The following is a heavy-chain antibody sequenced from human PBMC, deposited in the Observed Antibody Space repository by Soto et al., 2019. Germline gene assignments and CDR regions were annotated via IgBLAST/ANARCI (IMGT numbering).Heavy chain of an antibody. D-gene: IGHD2-2*01. CDR2: ISGKNGNT. CDR3: ARVSSSIVVVPDYGMDV. Sequence: QVQLVQSGVEVKKPGASVKVSCKASGYTFISHGISWVRQAPGQGLEWMGWISGKNGNTNYAQKLQGRVTLTTDTSTRKAYMELRSLRSDDTAVYYCARVSSSIVVVPDYGMDVWGQGTTVTVSS. CDR1: GYTFISHG. J-gene: IGHJ6*02. V-gene: IGHV1-18*04.